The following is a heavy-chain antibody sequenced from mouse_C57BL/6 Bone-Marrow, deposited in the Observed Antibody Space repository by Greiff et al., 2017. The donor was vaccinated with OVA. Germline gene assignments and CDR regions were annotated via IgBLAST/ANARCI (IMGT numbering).Heavy chain of an antibody. CDR3: ARDGYYFFAY. CDR1: GFTFSSYG. V-gene: IGHV5-6*01. J-gene: IGHJ3*01. CDR2: ISSGGSYT. D-gene: IGHD2-3*01. Sequence: EVQGVESGGDLVKPGGSLKLSCAASGFTFSSYGMSWVRQTPDKRLEWVATISSGGSYTYYPDSVKGRFTISRDNAKNTLYLQMSSLKSEDTAMYYCARDGYYFFAYWGQGTLVTVSA.